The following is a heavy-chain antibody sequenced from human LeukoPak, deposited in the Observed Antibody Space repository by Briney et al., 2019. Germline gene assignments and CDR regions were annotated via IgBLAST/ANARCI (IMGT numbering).Heavy chain of an antibody. V-gene: IGHV1-18*01. CDR1: GYTFTNYG. D-gene: IGHD3-10*01. J-gene: IGHJ4*02. Sequence: ASVRVSCKTFGYTFTNYGLSWVRQAPGQGLEWVGWISTYNGDTDYAQKFQGRVTMTRDTSTNTAYMELRGLRSDDTAVHYCTSDLARGSYYFDYWGQGTLVTASS. CDR3: TSDLARGSYYFDY. CDR2: ISTYNGDT.